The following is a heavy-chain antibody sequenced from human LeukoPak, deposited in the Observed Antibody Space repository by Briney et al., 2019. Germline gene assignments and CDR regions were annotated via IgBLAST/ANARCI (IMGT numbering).Heavy chain of an antibody. D-gene: IGHD4-17*01. Sequence: ASVKVSCKASGYTFTSYGISWVRQAPGQGLEWMGWISAYNGNTNYAQKLQGRVTMTTDTSTSTAYMELRSLRSDDTAVYYCARDWHDYGDYHYFDYWGQGTLVTVSS. V-gene: IGHV1-18*01. CDR2: ISAYNGNT. J-gene: IGHJ4*02. CDR3: ARDWHDYGDYHYFDY. CDR1: GYTFTSYG.